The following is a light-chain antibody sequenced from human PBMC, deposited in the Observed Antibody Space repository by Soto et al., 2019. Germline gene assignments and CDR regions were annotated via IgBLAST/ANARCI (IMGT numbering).Light chain of an antibody. CDR3: PTWDASLGGYV. CDR1: SSNIGTNY. Sequence: QSVLTQPPSASGTPGQRVTISCSGSSSNIGTNYVYWYQQLPGTAPKLLIYRNNQRPSGVPDRFSGSKSGTSASLAISGLRPADDPDYPCPTWDASLGGYVFGTGTKVTVL. CDR2: RNN. J-gene: IGLJ1*01. V-gene: IGLV1-47*01.